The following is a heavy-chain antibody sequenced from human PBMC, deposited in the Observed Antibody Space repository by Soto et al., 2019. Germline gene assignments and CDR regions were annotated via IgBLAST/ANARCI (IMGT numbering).Heavy chain of an antibody. J-gene: IGHJ6*02. V-gene: IGHV4-59*01. CDR1: GGSINSYC. CDR2: IYYSGST. D-gene: IGHD2-2*01. CDR3: ARDRGAGYCSSTSCRYYYYYGMDV. Sequence: PSETLSLTCTVAGGSINSYCWSWIRKPPGKGLEWIGYIYYSGSTNYNPSLKSRVTISVDTSKNQFSLKLSSVTAADTAVYYCARDRGAGYCSSTSCRYYYYYGMDVWGQGTTVTVSS.